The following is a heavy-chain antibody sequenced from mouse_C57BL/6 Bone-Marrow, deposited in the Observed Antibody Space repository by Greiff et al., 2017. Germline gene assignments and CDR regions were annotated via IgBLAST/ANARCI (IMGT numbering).Heavy chain of an antibody. D-gene: IGHD2-1*01. CDR1: GYTFTSYG. Sequence: QVQLKQSGAELARPGASVKLSCKASGYTFTSYGISWVKQRTGQGLEWIGEIYPRSGNTYYNEKFKGKATLTADKSSSTAYMALRSLTSEDSAVYFCARREGIWYPYYFDYWGQGTTLTVSS. V-gene: IGHV1-81*01. CDR2: IYPRSGNT. CDR3: ARREGIWYPYYFDY. J-gene: IGHJ2*01.